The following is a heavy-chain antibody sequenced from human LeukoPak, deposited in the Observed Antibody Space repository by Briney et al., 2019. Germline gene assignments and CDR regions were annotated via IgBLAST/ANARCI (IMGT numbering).Heavy chain of an antibody. CDR2: INHSGST. CDR1: GGSFSGYY. Sequence: SETLSLTCAVYGGSFSGYYWSWVRQPPGKGLEWIGEINHSGSTNYNPSLKSRVTISVDTSKNQFSLKLSSVTAADTAVYYCARGRGAFDYWGQGTLVTVSS. CDR3: ARGRGAFDY. V-gene: IGHV4-34*01. J-gene: IGHJ4*02. D-gene: IGHD3-10*01.